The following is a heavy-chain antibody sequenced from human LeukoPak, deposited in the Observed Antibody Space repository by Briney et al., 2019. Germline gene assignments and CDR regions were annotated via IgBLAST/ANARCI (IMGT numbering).Heavy chain of an antibody. D-gene: IGHD1-26*01. V-gene: IGHV3-7*01. Sequence: GGSLRLSCAASGFTFSSYWMSWVRQAPGKGLEWVANIKQDGSEKYYVDSVKGRFTISRDNAKNSLYLQMNSLRAEDTAVYYCAREGRRGIVGAKTIDYWGQGTLVTVSS. CDR2: IKQDGSEK. CDR3: AREGRRGIVGAKTIDY. CDR1: GFTFSSYW. J-gene: IGHJ4*02.